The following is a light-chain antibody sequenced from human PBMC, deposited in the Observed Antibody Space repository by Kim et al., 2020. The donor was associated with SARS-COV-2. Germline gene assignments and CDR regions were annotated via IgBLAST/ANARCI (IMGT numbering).Light chain of an antibody. Sequence: EIVLTQSPATLSLSPGERATLSCRASQSVSRYLAWYQQQPRQAPRLLIYDASNSTTSSPARFSGSGSGTDVSLTISSREPEDVAVDYCQQRSNWPQLTFGGGTKVDIK. CDR2: DAS. V-gene: IGKV3-11*01. J-gene: IGKJ4*01. CDR1: QSVSRY. CDR3: QQRSNWPQLT.